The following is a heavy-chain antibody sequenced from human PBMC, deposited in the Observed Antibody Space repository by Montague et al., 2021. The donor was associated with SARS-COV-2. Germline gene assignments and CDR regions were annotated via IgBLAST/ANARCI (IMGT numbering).Heavy chain of an antibody. Sequence: SETLSLTCAVYGGSFSGYYWTWIRQSPGKGLEWIAEINHSGTTNYNFNPSLRSRVTISVDTSKSQFSLKLSSVTAADTGVYYCARWDPQTLTLIGLRGKSASDYWGQRTLSTVSS. J-gene: IGHJ4*02. CDR1: GGSFSGYY. D-gene: IGHD4-23*01. V-gene: IGHV4-34*01. CDR2: INHSGTT. CDR3: ARWDPQTLTLIGLRGKSASDY.